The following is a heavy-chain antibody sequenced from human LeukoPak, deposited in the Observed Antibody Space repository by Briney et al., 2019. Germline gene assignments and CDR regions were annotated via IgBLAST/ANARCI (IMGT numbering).Heavy chain of an antibody. CDR3: ATVEWDTPHAYFDY. CDR2: IIPIFGTA. V-gene: IGHV1-69*05. CDR1: GGTFSSYA. J-gene: IGHJ4*02. D-gene: IGHD3-3*01. Sequence: GASVKVSCKASGGTFSSYAMSWVRQAPGQGLEWMGGIIPIFGTANYAQKFQGRVTITTDESMSTAYMELSSLRSEDAAVYYCATVEWDTPHAYFDYWGQGTLVTVSS.